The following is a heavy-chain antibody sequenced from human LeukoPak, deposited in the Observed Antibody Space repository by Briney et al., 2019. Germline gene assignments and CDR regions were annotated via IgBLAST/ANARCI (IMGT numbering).Heavy chain of an antibody. V-gene: IGHV1-2*02. CDR2: INPNSGGA. CDR1: GYILTGYY. Sequence: GASVKVSCKASGYILTGYYMHWVRQAPGQGLEWLGWINPNSGGADFAQKFQGRVTMTRDTSTSTVYMALSRLRSDDTAVYYCARGPPEYCSGGSCYSGRNWIDPWGQGTLVTVSS. D-gene: IGHD2-15*01. J-gene: IGHJ5*02. CDR3: ARGPPEYCSGGSCYSGRNWIDP.